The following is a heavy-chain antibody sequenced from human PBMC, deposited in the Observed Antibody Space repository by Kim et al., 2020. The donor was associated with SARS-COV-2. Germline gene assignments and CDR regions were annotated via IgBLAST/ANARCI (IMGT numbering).Heavy chain of an antibody. V-gene: IGHV3-33*01. CDR3: ARGLIAAAGHFDY. J-gene: IGHJ4*02. Sequence: YADSVKGRVTISRDNSKNTLYLQMNSLRAEDTAVYYCARGLIAAAGHFDYWGQGTLVTVSS. D-gene: IGHD6-13*01.